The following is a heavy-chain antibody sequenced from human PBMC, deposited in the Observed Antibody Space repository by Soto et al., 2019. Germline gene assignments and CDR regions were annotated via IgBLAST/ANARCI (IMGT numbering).Heavy chain of an antibody. D-gene: IGHD6-19*01. V-gene: IGHV3-23*01. Sequence: SLRLSCAASGFTFSSYAMSWVRQAPGKGLEWVSAISGSGGSTYYADSVKGRFTISRDNSKNTLYLQMNSLRAEDTAVYYCAKDKQWLVLRRAYFDYWGQGTLVTVSS. CDR1: GFTFSSYA. J-gene: IGHJ4*02. CDR3: AKDKQWLVLRRAYFDY. CDR2: ISGSGGST.